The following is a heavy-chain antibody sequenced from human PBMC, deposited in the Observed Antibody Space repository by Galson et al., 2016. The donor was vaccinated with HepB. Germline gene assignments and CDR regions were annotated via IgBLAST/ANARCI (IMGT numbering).Heavy chain of an antibody. V-gene: IGHV4-39*07. CDR2: IYYSGST. Sequence: SETLSLTCFVSGASISSSSYYWGWIRQPPGKGLEWITNIYYSGSTYFNPSLKSRVTISKDMSKNHFSLRLTSVTAADTAVYYCARVKGDFWSGYPYYFDLWGQGTLVIVSS. CDR1: GASISSSSYY. D-gene: IGHD3-3*01. CDR3: ARVKGDFWSGYPYYFDL. J-gene: IGHJ4*02.